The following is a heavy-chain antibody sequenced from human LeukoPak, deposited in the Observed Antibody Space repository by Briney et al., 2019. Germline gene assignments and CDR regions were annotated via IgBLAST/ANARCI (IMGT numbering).Heavy chain of an antibody. D-gene: IGHD3-22*01. CDR1: GFTFSSYW. CDR3: ASEGYYDSSGFLGFYYYGMDV. V-gene: IGHV3-7*05. Sequence: PGGSLRLSCAASGFTFSSYWMSWVRQAPGKGLEWVANIKQDGGEKYYVDSVKRRFTISRDNAKNSLYLQMNSLRAEDTAVYYCASEGYYDSSGFLGFYYYGMDVWGQGTTVIVSS. J-gene: IGHJ6*02. CDR2: IKQDGGEK.